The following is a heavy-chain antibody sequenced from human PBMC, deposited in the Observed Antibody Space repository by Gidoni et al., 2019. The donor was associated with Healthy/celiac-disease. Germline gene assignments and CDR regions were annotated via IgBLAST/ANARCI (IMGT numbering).Heavy chain of an antibody. V-gene: IGHV3-21*01. J-gene: IGHJ4*02. D-gene: IGHD3-22*01. CDR2: ISSSSSYR. Sequence: EVQLVESGGGLVKPGGSLRLSCAASGFTFSSYSMNWVRQATGKGLELVSSISSSSSYRYYADSVKGRFTISRDNAKNSLYLQMNSLRAEDTAVYYCARKPIAASGYIDYWGQGTLVTVSS. CDR1: GFTFSSYS. CDR3: ARKPIAASGYIDY.